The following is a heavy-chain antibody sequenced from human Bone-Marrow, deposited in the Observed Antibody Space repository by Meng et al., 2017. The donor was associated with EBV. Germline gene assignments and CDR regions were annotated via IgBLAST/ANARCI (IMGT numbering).Heavy chain of an antibody. J-gene: IGHJ5*02. CDR1: GGSFSGYY. Sequence: LRQWGAGLLKPSETLALTGAVYGGSFSGYYWSWIRQPPGKGLEWIGEINHSGSTNYNPSLKSRVTISVDTSKNQFSLKLSSVTAADTAVYYCARGKRWVRNWFDPWGQGTLVTVSS. V-gene: IGHV4-34*01. D-gene: IGHD4-23*01. CDR2: INHSGST. CDR3: ARGKRWVRNWFDP.